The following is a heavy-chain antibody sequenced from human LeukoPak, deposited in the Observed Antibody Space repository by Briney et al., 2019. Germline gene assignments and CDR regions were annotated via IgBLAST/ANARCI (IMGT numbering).Heavy chain of an antibody. CDR1: GGTFSSYA. CDR3: VRTPPNWGADF. CDR2: IIPIFGTA. Sequence: SVKVSCKASGGTFSSYAISWVRQAPGQGLEWLGGIIPIFGTANYAQKFQGRVTITADESTSTAYMELSSLRSEDSAVYYCVRTPPNWGADFWGQGTLVTVSS. J-gene: IGHJ4*02. D-gene: IGHD7-27*01. V-gene: IGHV1-69*13.